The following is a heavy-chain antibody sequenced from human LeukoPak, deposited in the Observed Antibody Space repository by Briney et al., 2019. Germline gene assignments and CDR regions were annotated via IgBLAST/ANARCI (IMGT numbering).Heavy chain of an antibody. D-gene: IGHD4-17*01. CDR3: ARELLDGGDYPRAFDI. CDR1: GFTFSSYA. Sequence: QTGGSLRLSCAASGFTFSSYAMHWVRQAPGKGLEWVAVISYDGSNKYYADSVKGRFTISRDNSKNTLYLQMNSLRAEDTAVYYCARELLDGGDYPRAFDIWGQGTMVTVSS. CDR2: ISYDGSNK. V-gene: IGHV3-30-3*01. J-gene: IGHJ3*02.